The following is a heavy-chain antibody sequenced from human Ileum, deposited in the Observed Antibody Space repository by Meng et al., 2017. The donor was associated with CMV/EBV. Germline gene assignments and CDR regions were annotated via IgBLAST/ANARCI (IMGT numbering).Heavy chain of an antibody. V-gene: IGHV3-48*03. D-gene: IGHD3-22*01. CDR2: ISSSGSTI. CDR1: GFTFSSYE. J-gene: IGHJ4*02. CDR3: ARDSITAEGYYYESSGF. Sequence: GESLKISCAASGFTFSSYEMNWVRQAPGKGLEWGSYISSSGSTIYYADSVKGRFTISRDNAKNSLYLQMNSLRAEDTAVYYCARDSITAEGYYYESSGFWGQGTLVTVSS.